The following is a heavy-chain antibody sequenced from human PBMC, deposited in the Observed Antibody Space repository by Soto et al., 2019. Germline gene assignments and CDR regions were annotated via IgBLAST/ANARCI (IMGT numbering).Heavy chain of an antibody. V-gene: IGHV2-5*02. CDR3: AHRRGGYNWNDGDFDY. Sequence: QITLKESGPTLVKPTQTLTLTCSFSGFSLTTSGVGVGWIRQPPGKALESLALIYWDDDKRYSPFLKSRLAITKDTSKNQVILTWTNVDPMDTATYYCAHRRGGYNWNDGDFDYWGPGTPVTVSS. J-gene: IGHJ4*02. CDR2: IYWDDDK. CDR1: GFSLTTSGVG. D-gene: IGHD1-20*01.